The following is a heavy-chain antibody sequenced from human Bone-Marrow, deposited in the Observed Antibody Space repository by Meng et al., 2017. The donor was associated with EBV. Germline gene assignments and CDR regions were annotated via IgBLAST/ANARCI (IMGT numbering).Heavy chain of an antibody. CDR2: LIPLSDAP. CDR1: GITFRNGA. J-gene: IGHJ4*02. CDR3: ASESGRGFTPDY. Sequence: QLLVVQSVPAVNTPGSSVNVSSLTLGITFRNGAISWVRQAPGQGLEWIGGLIPLSDAPPYAQKFQGRVTITADEATSTHYLDLSGMRAEDTAVYYCASESGRGFTPDYWGQGTLVTVSS. V-gene: IGHV1-69*01. D-gene: IGHD3-10*01.